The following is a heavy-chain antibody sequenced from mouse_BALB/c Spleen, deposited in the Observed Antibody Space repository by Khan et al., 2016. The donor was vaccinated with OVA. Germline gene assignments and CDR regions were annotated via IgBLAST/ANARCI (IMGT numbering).Heavy chain of an antibody. J-gene: IGHJ3*01. CDR2: ISSVGTST. CDR1: GFTFSSFA. V-gene: IGHV5-9-1*01. D-gene: IGHD2-1*01. CDR3: ANGNYGWFAY. Sequence: EVELVESGGGLVKPGGSLKLSCAASGFTFSSFAMSWVRQIPEKRLEWVATISSVGTSTYYPDSVKGRFTISRDNAKSTLYLQMNSLWSEDTAMYYCANGNYGWFAYWGQGTLVSVSA.